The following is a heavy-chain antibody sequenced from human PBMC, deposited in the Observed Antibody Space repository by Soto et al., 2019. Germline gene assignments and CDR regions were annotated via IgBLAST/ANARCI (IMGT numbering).Heavy chain of an antibody. CDR2: IIPIFGTA. V-gene: IGHV1-69*12. CDR3: AGDHWCEPLGDYGMDV. J-gene: IGHJ6*02. CDR1: GGTFSSYA. Sequence: QVQLVQSGAEVKKPGSSVKVSCKASGGTFSSYAISWVRQAPGQGLEWMGGIIPIFGTANYAQKFQGRVTNTADESASTANKELRSLRSKDTAVYYSAGDHWCEPLGDYGMDVWGQGTTVT. D-gene: IGHD2-8*01.